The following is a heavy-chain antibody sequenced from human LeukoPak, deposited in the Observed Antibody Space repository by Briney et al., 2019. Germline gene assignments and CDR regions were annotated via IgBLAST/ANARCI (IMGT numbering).Heavy chain of an antibody. CDR1: GFTFSNYA. Sequence: GGSLRLSCAASGFTFSNYAMTWVRHAPGKGLEWVSAINSGGSTNYADSVKGRFTISRDNSRNTLYLQMNSLRAEDTAIYYCAKEKGSSGLFDYWGQGTLVTVSS. V-gene: IGHV3-23*01. CDR3: AKEKGSSGLFDY. J-gene: IGHJ4*02. D-gene: IGHD6-19*01. CDR2: INSGGST.